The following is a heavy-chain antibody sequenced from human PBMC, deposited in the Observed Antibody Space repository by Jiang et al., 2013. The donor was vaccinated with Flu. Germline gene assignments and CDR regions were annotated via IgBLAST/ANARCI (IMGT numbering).Heavy chain of an antibody. CDR3: ARSGGHYYGMDG. Sequence: GLVKPSETLSLTCSVSGGSISSSLHYWVWIRQPPGKGLEWIGYIYNSGRTKYNPSLQSRITISVDTSKNQFSLKLTSVIAADTAVYYCARSGGHYYGMDGWGKGTTVTVSS. V-gene: IGHV4-61*05. CDR1: GGSISSSLHY. CDR2: IYNSGRT. J-gene: IGHJ6*04. D-gene: IGHD1-26*01.